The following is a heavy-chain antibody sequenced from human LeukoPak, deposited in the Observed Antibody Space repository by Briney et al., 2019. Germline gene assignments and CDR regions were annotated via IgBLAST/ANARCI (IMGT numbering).Heavy chain of an antibody. Sequence: PGRSLRLSCAASGFTFSSSYMSWVRQAPGKGLEWVSVIYSGGTTYYADSVEGRFTISRDNSKNTLYLQMSSLRAEDTAVYFCARGPRGFDAFDFWGQGTMVTVS. CDR3: ARGPRGFDAFDF. CDR2: IYSGGTT. J-gene: IGHJ3*01. D-gene: IGHD3-10*01. V-gene: IGHV3-66*01. CDR1: GFTFSSSY.